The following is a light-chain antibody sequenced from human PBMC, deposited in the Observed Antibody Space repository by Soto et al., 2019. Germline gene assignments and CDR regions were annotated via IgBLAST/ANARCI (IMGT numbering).Light chain of an antibody. CDR3: QMEDISPWT. V-gene: IGKV3-20*01. CDR2: GAS. Sequence: EIVLTQSPGTLSLSPGERATLSCRASQSVSSSFLAWYQQKPGQAPRLLIYGASSRATGIPDRFSGSGSGTHFPLTIIKLDPEHFAGYYCQMEDISPWTFGQRTKVEIK. CDR1: QSVSSSF. J-gene: IGKJ1*01.